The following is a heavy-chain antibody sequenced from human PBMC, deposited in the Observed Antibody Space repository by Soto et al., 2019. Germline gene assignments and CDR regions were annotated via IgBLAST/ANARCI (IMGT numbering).Heavy chain of an antibody. D-gene: IGHD3-3*01. CDR3: AKDTRYDFWRGAYFHY. J-gene: IGHJ4*02. V-gene: IGHV3-9*01. Sequence: EVQLVESGGGLVQPGRSLRLSCATSGFTFDDYVMHWVRQVPGKGLEWVSGINWNSGRIGHADSVKGRFTISRDNAKNSLYLQMNSLRAEDTALYYCAKDTRYDFWRGAYFHYWGQGTLVTVSS. CDR1: GFTFDDYV. CDR2: INWNSGRI.